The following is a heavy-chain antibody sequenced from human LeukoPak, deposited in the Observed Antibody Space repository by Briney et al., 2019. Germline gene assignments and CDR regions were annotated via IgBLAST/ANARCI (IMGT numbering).Heavy chain of an antibody. J-gene: IGHJ6*02. Sequence: GGSLRLSCAASGFTFSNYWMSWVRQAPGKGLEWVANIKQDGSEKYYVDSVKGRFTISRDNAKNSLYLQMNSLRAEDTAVYYCARAKDLPYYYYGMDVWGQGTTVTVSS. CDR3: ARAKDLPYYYYGMDV. V-gene: IGHV3-7*04. CDR1: GFTFSNYW. CDR2: IKQDGSEK.